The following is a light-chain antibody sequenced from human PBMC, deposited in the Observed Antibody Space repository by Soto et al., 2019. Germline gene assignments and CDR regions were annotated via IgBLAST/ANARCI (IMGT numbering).Light chain of an antibody. CDR3: CSYTGTYPWV. CDR1: SSDVGGYNY. CDR2: DVN. J-gene: IGLJ3*02. Sequence: QSVLTQPRSVSGSPGQSVTISCTGTSSDVGGYNYVSWYQQHPGKAPKLMIYDVNKRPSGVPDRFSGSKSGNTASLTISGLQDEDEADYYCCSYTGTYPWVFGGGTQLTVL. V-gene: IGLV2-11*01.